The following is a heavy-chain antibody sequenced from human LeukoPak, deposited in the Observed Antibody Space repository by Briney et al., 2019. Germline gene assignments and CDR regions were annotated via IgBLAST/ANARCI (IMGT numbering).Heavy chain of an antibody. D-gene: IGHD3-22*01. J-gene: IGHJ1*01. Sequence: PVGALILPCPASGFTFSSYLLHWVRQAPGKGLVLVSRIKSDGSTNYADSVKGRFTISRDNAKNTVSLQMNSLRAEDTGVYYCARAPSEIGGYYPEYFRHWGQGTLVTVSS. CDR1: GFTFSSYL. V-gene: IGHV3-74*01. CDR2: IKSDGST. CDR3: ARAPSEIGGYYPEYFRH.